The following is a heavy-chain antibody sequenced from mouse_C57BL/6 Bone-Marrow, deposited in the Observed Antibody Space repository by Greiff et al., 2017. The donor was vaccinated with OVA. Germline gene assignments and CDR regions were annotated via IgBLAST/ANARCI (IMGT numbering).Heavy chain of an antibody. Sequence: VHVKQSGAELVKPGASVKLSCTASGFNINDYYMHWVKQRTEQGLEWIGRIDPEDGDTKYAPKFQGKATITADTSSSTAYLQLSSLTSEDTAVYYCASGSTGYYYAMDYWGQGTSVTVSS. D-gene: IGHD2-2*01. CDR3: ASGSTGYYYAMDY. V-gene: IGHV14-2*01. CDR2: IDPEDGDT. J-gene: IGHJ4*01. CDR1: GFNINDYY.